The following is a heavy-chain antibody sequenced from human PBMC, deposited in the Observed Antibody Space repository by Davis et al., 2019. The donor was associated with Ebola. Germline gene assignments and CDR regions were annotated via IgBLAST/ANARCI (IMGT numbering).Heavy chain of an antibody. D-gene: IGHD2-2*02. CDR3: ASAYIVVVPAAILGWFDP. Sequence: PSETLSLTCTVSGGSISSYYWSWIRQPPGKGLEWIGYIYYSGSTYYNPSLKSRVTISVDTSKNQFSLKLSSVTAADTAVYYCASAYIVVVPAAILGWFDPWGQGTLVTVSS. V-gene: IGHV4-59*12. CDR1: GGSISSYY. J-gene: IGHJ5*02. CDR2: IYYSGST.